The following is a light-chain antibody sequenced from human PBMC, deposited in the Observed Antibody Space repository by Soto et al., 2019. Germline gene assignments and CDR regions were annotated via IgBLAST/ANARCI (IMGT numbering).Light chain of an antibody. CDR3: RSYASNNNLV. CDR1: SSDVGDYDY. CDR2: EVN. J-gene: IGLJ2*01. V-gene: IGLV2-8*01. Sequence: QSALTQPPSTSGSPGQSVTISCTGTSSDVGDYDYVSWYQQHPGKAPKLMIYEVNKRPSGVPDRFSGSKSGNTASLTVSGLQAEEEADYHCRSYASNNNLVFGGRTKLTVL.